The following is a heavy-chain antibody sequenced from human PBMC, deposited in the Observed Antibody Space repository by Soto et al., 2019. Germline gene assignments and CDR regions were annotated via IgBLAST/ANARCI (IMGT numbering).Heavy chain of an antibody. D-gene: IGHD5-12*01. J-gene: IGHJ6*02. CDR1: GYTFTSYG. CDR2: ISAYNGNT. Sequence: ASVKVSCKASGYTFTSYGISWVRQAPGQGLEWMGWISAYNGNTNYAQKLQGRVTMTTDKSTSTAYMELRSLRSEDTAVYYCARELVEMATKRYYGMDVWGQGTTVTVS. CDR3: ARELVEMATKRYYGMDV. V-gene: IGHV1-18*01.